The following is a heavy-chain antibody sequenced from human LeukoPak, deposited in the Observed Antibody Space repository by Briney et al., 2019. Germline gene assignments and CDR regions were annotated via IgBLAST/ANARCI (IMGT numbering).Heavy chain of an antibody. CDR3: AKVTGGDMITYGGVDY. Sequence: QTGGSLRLSCVVSGLTFSKAWMTWVRQAPGKGLEWVSAISGSGDITYYADSVKGRFTISRDNSKNTLYLQMDSLRVEDTAVHYCAKVTGGDMITYGGVDYWGQGTLVTVSS. CDR2: ISGSGDIT. D-gene: IGHD3-16*01. J-gene: IGHJ4*02. CDR1: GLTFSKAW. V-gene: IGHV3-23*01.